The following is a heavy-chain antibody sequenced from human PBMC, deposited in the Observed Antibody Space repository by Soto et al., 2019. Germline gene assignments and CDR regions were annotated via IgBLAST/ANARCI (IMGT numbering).Heavy chain of an antibody. CDR2: IYAANSET. J-gene: IGHJ5*02. CDR1: GYSFSTYW. CDR3: GRHPPTPAHNGLLDP. D-gene: IGHD1-20*01. Sequence: GESLKISCEASGYSFSTYWIGWVRQMPGKGLEWVGLIYAANSETRYSPSFRGQVTLSVDKSINTAYLQWSSLKASDTAIYYCGRHPPTPAHNGLLDPLGQGTLVTVSS. V-gene: IGHV5-51*01.